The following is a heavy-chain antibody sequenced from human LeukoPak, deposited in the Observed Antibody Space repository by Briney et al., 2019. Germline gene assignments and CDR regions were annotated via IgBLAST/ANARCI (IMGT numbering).Heavy chain of an antibody. D-gene: IGHD4-23*01. J-gene: IGHJ4*02. V-gene: IGHV3-53*01. CDR3: ARGRGADYGGNSGYFDY. Sequence: PGGSLRLSCAASGFTVSNNYMNWVRQAPGKGLEWVSVLYSNGSTYYADSVKGRFTISRDNPKNTLYVQMNSLRAEDTAVYYCARGRGADYGGNSGYFDYWGQGTLVTVFS. CDR1: GFTVSNNY. CDR2: LYSNGST.